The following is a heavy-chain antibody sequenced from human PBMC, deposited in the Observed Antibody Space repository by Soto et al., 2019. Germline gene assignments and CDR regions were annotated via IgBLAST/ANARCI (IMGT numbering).Heavy chain of an antibody. CDR1: GYPVTAYY. D-gene: IGHD3-3*01. V-gene: IGHV1-2*02. CDR3: ARGGGVGVAGSAAFDM. CDR2: INPATGAA. Sequence: QLHLVQSGAVVKKPGASVTVSCSASGYPVTAYYMHWVRQAPGRGLEWMGGINPATGAAKYTQTFQGRVNMTRDTSTSTVFMELSGLTSEDPAGFYWARGGGVGVAGSAAFDMWGQGPLVTVSS. J-gene: IGHJ3*02.